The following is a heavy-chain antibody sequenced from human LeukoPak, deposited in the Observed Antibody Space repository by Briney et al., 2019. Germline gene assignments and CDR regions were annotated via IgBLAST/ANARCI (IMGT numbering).Heavy chain of an antibody. Sequence: GGSLRLSCAASGFTVSSKYMSWVRQAPGKGLEWVSVTDSGGSTYYADSVKGRFTISRDNSKNTLYLQMNSLSAEDTAVYYCARAGWLAPVFDYWGQGTLVTVSS. D-gene: IGHD6-19*01. J-gene: IGHJ4*02. CDR1: GFTVSSKY. CDR3: ARAGWLAPVFDY. CDR2: TDSGGST. V-gene: IGHV3-53*01.